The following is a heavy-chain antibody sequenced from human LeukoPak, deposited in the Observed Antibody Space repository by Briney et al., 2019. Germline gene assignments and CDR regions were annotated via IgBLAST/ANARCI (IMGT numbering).Heavy chain of an antibody. D-gene: IGHD5-18*01. J-gene: IGHJ4*02. CDR3: AKQLWPPYFDY. CDR1: GFTFSSYW. Sequence: PGGSLRLSCAASGFTFSSYWMSWVRQAPGKGLGWVANIKQDGSEKYYVDSVKGRFTISRDNAKNSLYLQMNSLRAEDTAVYYCAKQLWPPYFDYWGQGTLVTVSS. V-gene: IGHV3-7*03. CDR2: IKQDGSEK.